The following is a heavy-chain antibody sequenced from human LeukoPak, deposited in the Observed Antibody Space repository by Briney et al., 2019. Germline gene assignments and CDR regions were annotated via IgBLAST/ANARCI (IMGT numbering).Heavy chain of an antibody. D-gene: IGHD3-10*01. J-gene: IGHJ4*02. CDR1: GFTFSSYW. CDR3: AGDLRYCGSGSYYNVY. Sequence: GGSLRLSCAASGFTFSSYWMSWVRQAPGKGLEWVANIKQDGSEKYYVDSVKGRFTISRDNAKNSLYLQMNSLRAEDTAVYYCAGDLRYCGSGSYYNVYWGQGTLVTVSS. CDR2: IKQDGSEK. V-gene: IGHV3-7*01.